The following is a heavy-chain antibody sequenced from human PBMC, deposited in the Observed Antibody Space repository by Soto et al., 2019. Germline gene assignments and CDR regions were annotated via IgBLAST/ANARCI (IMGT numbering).Heavy chain of an antibody. D-gene: IGHD3-16*02. Sequence: QVQLVQSGAEVKKPGASVKVSCKASGYTFTSYYMHWVRQAPGQGLEWMGIINPSGDSTSYAQKFQARVTMTRDPSTSTVYMELSSLRSEDTAVYYCARSYYDYVWGSYRSAHFDYWGQGTLVTVSS. CDR2: INPSGDST. CDR1: GYTFTSYY. V-gene: IGHV1-46*01. J-gene: IGHJ4*02. CDR3: ARSYYDYVWGSYRSAHFDY.